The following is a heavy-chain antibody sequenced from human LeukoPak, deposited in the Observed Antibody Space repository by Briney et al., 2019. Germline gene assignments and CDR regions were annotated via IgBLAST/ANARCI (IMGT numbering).Heavy chain of an antibody. D-gene: IGHD2-15*01. J-gene: IGHJ5*02. CDR1: GFTFSSYW. V-gene: IGHV3-74*01. CDR3: ARDGGGCSGGSCYENWFDP. CDR2: INSDGSST. Sequence: PGGSLRLSCAASGFTFSSYWMHWVRQAPGKGLVWVSRINSDGSSTSYADSVKGRFTISRDNAKNTLYLQMNSLRAEDTAVYYCARDGGGCSGGSCYENWFDPWGQGTLVTVSS.